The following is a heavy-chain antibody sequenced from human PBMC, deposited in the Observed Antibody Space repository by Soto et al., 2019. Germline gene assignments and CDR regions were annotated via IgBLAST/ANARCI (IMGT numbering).Heavy chain of an antibody. Sequence: SETLSLTCAVYGGSFSGYYWSWIRQPPGKGLEWIGEINHSGSTNYNPSLKSRVTISVDTSKNQFSLKLSSVTAADTAVYYCGRRLGNSGSYPSDNWFDPWGQGTLVTVSS. D-gene: IGHD1-26*01. J-gene: IGHJ5*02. CDR2: INHSGST. V-gene: IGHV4-34*01. CDR3: GRRLGNSGSYPSDNWFDP. CDR1: GGSFSGYY.